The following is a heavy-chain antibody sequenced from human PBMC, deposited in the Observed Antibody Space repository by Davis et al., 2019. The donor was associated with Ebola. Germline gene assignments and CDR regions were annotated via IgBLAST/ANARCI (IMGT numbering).Heavy chain of an antibody. CDR1: GYSFTSYW. J-gene: IGHJ5*02. CDR2: IYPGDSDT. Sequence: GGSLRLSCKGSGYSFTSYWIGWVRQMPGKGLEWMGIIYPGDSDTRYSPSFQGQVTISADKSISTAYMELSSLRSEDTAVYYCARDKGPERLFDPWGQGTLVTVSP. D-gene: IGHD1-1*01. CDR3: ARDKGPERLFDP. V-gene: IGHV5-51*01.